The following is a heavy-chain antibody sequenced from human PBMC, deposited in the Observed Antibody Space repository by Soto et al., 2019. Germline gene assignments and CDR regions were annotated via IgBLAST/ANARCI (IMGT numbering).Heavy chain of an antibody. Sequence: QVHLVQSGAEVKKPGSSVKVSCRASGGTFNTYGFNWVRQAPGQGLEWMGGIIPLFGTTTYAQNSQGRVTITADQSTTTAYMEMSGLTSEDTAVYFCARGGELAGWMPFDSCGQGTLVTVSS. CDR2: IIPLFGTT. CDR3: ARGGELAGWMPFDS. J-gene: IGHJ4*02. D-gene: IGHD6-19*01. V-gene: IGHV1-69*01. CDR1: GGTFNTYG.